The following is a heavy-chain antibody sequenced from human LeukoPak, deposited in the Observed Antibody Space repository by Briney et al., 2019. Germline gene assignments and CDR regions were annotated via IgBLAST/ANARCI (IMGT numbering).Heavy chain of an antibody. Sequence: ASVKVSCKASGYTFSGYYMHWVRQAPGQGLEWMGRINPNSGGTNYAQKFQGRVTMTRDTSISTAYMELSRLRSDDTAVYYCATAEKQSVDYYDTGGIDYWGQGTLVTVSS. CDR3: ATAEKQSVDYYDTGGIDY. J-gene: IGHJ4*02. D-gene: IGHD3-22*01. V-gene: IGHV1-2*06. CDR1: GYTFSGYY. CDR2: INPNSGGT.